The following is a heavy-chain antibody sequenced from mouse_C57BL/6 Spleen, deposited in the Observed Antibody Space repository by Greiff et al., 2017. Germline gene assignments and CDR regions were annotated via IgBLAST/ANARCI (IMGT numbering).Heavy chain of an antibody. CDR3: ARRGGSLYAMDY. V-gene: IGHV1-50*01. J-gene: IGHJ4*01. CDR1: GYTFTSYW. CDR2: IDPSDSYT. Sequence: VQLQQLGAELVKPGASVKLSCKASGYTFTSYWMQWVKQRPGQGLEWIGEIDPSDSYTNYNQKFKGKATLTVDTSSSTAYMQLSSLTSEDSAVYYCARRGGSLYAMDYWGQGTSVTVSS.